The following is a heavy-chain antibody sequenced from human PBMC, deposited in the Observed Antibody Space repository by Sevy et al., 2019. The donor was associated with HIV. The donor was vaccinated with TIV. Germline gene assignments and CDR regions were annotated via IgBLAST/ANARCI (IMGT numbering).Heavy chain of an antibody. CDR2: IYHSGST. Sequence: SEILSLSCAVSGGSISSSNWWSWVRQPPGKGQEWIGDIYHSGSTKYNPSLKSRVTISVDKSKNQFSLKLSSVTAADTAVYYCARDYSSSFRTYGYFQHWGQGTLVTVSS. CDR3: ARDYSSSFRTYGYFQH. V-gene: IGHV4-4*02. D-gene: IGHD6-13*01. CDR1: GGSISSSNW. J-gene: IGHJ1*01.